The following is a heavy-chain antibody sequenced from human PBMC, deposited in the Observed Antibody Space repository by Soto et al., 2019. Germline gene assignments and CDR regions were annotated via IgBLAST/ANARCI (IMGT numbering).Heavy chain of an antibody. J-gene: IGHJ5*02. CDR1: GFTFSGSA. D-gene: IGHD3-22*01. CDR3: TRDPRNYYDSIGSANWFDP. CDR2: IRSKSNSYAT. V-gene: IGHV3-73*01. Sequence: GGSLGLSCAASGFTFSGSAMHWVRQASGKGLEWVGRIRSKSNSYATAYAASVKGRFTISRDDSKDTAYLQMNSLKTEDTAVYYCTRDPRNYYDSIGSANWFDPWGQGTLVTVSS.